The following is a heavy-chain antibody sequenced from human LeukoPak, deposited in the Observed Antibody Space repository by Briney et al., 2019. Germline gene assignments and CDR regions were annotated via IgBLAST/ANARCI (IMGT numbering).Heavy chain of an antibody. V-gene: IGHV4-39*01. CDR2: IYYSGST. D-gene: IGHD1-14*01. J-gene: IGHJ4*02. CDR1: GGSISSYY. CDR3: ARLIPNDFGTSITGITGWYFDY. Sequence: SETLSLTCTVSGGSISSYYWGWIRQPPGKGLEWIGSIYYSGSTYYNPSLKSRVTISVDTSKNQFSLKLSSVTAADTAVYYCARLIPNDFGTSITGITGWYFDYWGQGTLVTVSS.